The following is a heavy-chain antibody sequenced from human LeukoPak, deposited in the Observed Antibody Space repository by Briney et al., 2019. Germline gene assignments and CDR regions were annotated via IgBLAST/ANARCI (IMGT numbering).Heavy chain of an antibody. Sequence: PGGSLRLSCAASGFTFSSYAMSWVRQAPGKGLEWVSGISDSGDITYYADSVKGRFTISRDNSKNTLYVQMNSLRVEDTAVYYCATDRRGGSYYAATLDIWSQGTMVTVSS. CDR2: ISDSGDIT. J-gene: IGHJ3*02. CDR1: GFTFSSYA. D-gene: IGHD1-26*01. CDR3: ATDRRGGSYYAATLDI. V-gene: IGHV3-23*01.